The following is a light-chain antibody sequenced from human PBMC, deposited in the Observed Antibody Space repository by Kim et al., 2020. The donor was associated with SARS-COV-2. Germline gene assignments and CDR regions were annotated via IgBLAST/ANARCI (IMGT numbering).Light chain of an antibody. CDR3: QQYFDWPLT. V-gene: IGKV3-15*01. J-gene: IGKJ4*01. CDR2: DAF. Sequence: EIVMTQSPATLSVSLGETATLSCTSTQNINSRSLTSKLAWYQQKPGQAPRLLMYDAFRRATGIPVRFSGAGSGTEFTLTISSLQSEDFAVYYCQQYFDWPLTFGGGTKVDIK. CDR1: QNINSRSLTSK.